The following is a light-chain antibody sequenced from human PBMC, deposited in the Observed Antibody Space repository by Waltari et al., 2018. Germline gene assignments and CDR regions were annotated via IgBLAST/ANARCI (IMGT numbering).Light chain of an antibody. Sequence: DIQMTQSPSSLSASVGDRVTITCQASQDISNYLNWYQQKPGKAPKLLIYYASNLETGVPSRFSGSGSGTDFTFTISSLQPEDIATYYCQQYDNPITFGQGTRLEIK. J-gene: IGKJ5*01. V-gene: IGKV1-33*01. CDR3: QQYDNPIT. CDR2: YAS. CDR1: QDISNY.